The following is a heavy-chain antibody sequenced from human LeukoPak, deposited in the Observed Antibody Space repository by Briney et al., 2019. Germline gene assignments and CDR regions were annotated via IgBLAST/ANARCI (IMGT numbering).Heavy chain of an antibody. CDR3: ARDRGSSGWYEFDS. CDR2: IKQDGSEK. CDR1: GFTSSSYW. J-gene: IGHJ4*02. V-gene: IGHV3-7*01. D-gene: IGHD6-19*01. Sequence: PGGSLRLSCAASGFTSSSYWMSWVRQAPGKGLEWVANIKQDGSEKYYVDSVKGRFTISRDNAKNSLYLQMNSLRAEDTAVYYCARDRGSSGWYEFDSWGQGTLVPSPQ.